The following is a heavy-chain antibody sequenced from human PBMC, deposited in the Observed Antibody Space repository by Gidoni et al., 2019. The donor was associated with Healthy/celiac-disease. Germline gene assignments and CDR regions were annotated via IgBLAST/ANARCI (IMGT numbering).Heavy chain of an antibody. V-gene: IGHV3-64D*06. CDR1: GFTFSSYA. Sequence: EVQLVESGGGLVQPGGSLRLSCSASGFTFSSYAMHWVRQAPGKGLEYVSAISSNGGSTYYADSVKGRFTISRDNSKNTLYLQMSSLRAEDTAVYYCVGTARGSASSYDPWGQGTLVTVSS. D-gene: IGHD3-16*01. CDR2: ISSNGGST. J-gene: IGHJ5*02. CDR3: VGTARGSASSYDP.